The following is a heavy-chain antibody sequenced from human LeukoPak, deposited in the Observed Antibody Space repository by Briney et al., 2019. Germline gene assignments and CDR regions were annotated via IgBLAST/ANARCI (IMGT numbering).Heavy chain of an antibody. CDR1: GYTFTSYD. J-gene: IGHJ5*02. CDR2: MNPNSGNT. CDR3: ARDKPAGAGTGGFDP. Sequence: ASVKVSCKASGYTFTSYDINWVPQATGQGLEWMGWMNPNSGNTDYAQKFQGRVTMTRNTSISTAYMELSSLRSEDTAVYYCARDKPAGAGTGGFDPWGQGTLVTVSS. V-gene: IGHV1-8*01. D-gene: IGHD6-19*01.